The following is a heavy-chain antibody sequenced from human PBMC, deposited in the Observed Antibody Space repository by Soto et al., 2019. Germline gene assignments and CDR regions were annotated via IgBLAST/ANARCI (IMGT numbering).Heavy chain of an antibody. V-gene: IGHV4-39*02. CDR3: ARDSGGLLTGSSYFDY. D-gene: IGHD3-9*01. CDR2: IYYSGST. J-gene: IGHJ4*02. CDR1: GCSIGSSSYY. Sequence: SETLSLTCTVSGCSIGSSSYYWCWIRQPPGKGLEWIGSIYYSGSTYYNPSLKSRVTISVDTSKNHFSPKLSSVTAADPAVYYCARDSGGLLTGSSYFDYWGKGTLFTVAS.